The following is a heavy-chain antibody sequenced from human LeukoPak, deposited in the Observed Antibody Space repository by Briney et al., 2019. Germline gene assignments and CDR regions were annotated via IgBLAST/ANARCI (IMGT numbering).Heavy chain of an antibody. D-gene: IGHD3-10*01. V-gene: IGHV1-8*02. J-gene: IGHJ5*02. CDR3: VRDGEGVAISVNYWFDP. CDR2: MNPNNGNT. Sequence: ASVKVSCKASGYTFTSYYMHWVRQASGQGLEWMGWMNPNNGNTGYAQKFQGRVTMTRDTSTSTAYMELRGLTSDDTAVYYCVRDGEGVAISVNYWFDPWGQGTLVTVSS. CDR1: GYTFTSYY.